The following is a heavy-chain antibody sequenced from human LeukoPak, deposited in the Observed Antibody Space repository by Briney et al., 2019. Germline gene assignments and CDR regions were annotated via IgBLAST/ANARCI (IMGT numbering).Heavy chain of an antibody. J-gene: IGHJ4*02. CDR1: GFTSSRYW. V-gene: IGHV3-7*01. Sequence: GGSLRLSCAASGFTSSRYWMSWVREAPGKGLEWGANIKEDGSEKYYVDSVEGRFTISGDNAKKSLYLQMNSLRAEDTAVYYCARELIAVAAFDYWGQGTLVTVSS. CDR2: IKEDGSEK. D-gene: IGHD6-19*01. CDR3: ARELIAVAAFDY.